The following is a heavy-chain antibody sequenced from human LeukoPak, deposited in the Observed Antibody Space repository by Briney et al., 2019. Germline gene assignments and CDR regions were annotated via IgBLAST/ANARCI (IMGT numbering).Heavy chain of an antibody. D-gene: IGHD6-19*01. CDR2: ISDDGRHK. Sequence: PGRSLRLSCAASGFTFSRYAMHWVRQTPGKGLEWMAIISDDGRHKYYADSVEGRFTNSRDNSKNTLSLQMNSLRAEDTAVYYCAKGDGSFVVDFWGQGTLVTVSS. V-gene: IGHV3-30*04. J-gene: IGHJ4*02. CDR3: AKGDGSFVVDF. CDR1: GFTFSRYA.